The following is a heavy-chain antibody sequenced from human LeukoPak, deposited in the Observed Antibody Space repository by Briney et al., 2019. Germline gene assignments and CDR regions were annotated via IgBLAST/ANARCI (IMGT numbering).Heavy chain of an antibody. D-gene: IGHD3-22*01. CDR1: GYTFTSYG. V-gene: IGHV1-18*01. Sequence: VASVKVSCKASGYTFTSYGFNWVRQAPGQGLEWMGWISAYNGNTNYAQKLQGRVTMTTDTSTSTAYMELSSLRSEDTAVYYCARGGYYDSTRGGVPDPWGQGTLVTVSS. J-gene: IGHJ5*02. CDR2: ISAYNGNT. CDR3: ARGGYYDSTRGGVPDP.